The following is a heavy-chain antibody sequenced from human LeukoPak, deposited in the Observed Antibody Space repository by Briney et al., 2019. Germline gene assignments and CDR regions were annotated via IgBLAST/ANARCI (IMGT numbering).Heavy chain of an antibody. CDR1: GGSISSGDYY. Sequence: SETLSLTCTVSGGSISSGDYYWSWIRQPPGKGLEWIGYIYYSGSTYYNPSLKSRVTISVDTSKNQFSLKLSSVTAADTAVYYCARVYYYGVNWFDPWGQGTLVTVSS. D-gene: IGHD3-10*01. V-gene: IGHV4-30-4*01. CDR2: IYYSGST. CDR3: ARVYYYGVNWFDP. J-gene: IGHJ5*02.